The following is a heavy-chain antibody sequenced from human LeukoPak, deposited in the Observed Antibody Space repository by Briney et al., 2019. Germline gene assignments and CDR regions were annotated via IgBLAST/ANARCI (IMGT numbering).Heavy chain of an antibody. CDR3: VGRIAVAGTTTDY. D-gene: IGHD6-19*01. V-gene: IGHV4-59*07. J-gene: IGHJ4*02. CDR2: IYYSGST. Sequence: SDTLSLTCTVSGGSISSYYWSWIRQPPGKGLEWIGYIYYSGSTNYNPSLKSRVNISVDTSKNQFSLKLSSVTAADTAVYYCVGRIAVAGTTTDYWGQGTLVTVSS. CDR1: GGSISSYY.